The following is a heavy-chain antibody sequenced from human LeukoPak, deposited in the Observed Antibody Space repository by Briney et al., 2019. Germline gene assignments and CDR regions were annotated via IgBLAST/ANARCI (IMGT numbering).Heavy chain of an antibody. CDR2: IYTSGST. D-gene: IGHD2-8*01. J-gene: IGHJ6*03. V-gene: IGHV4-61*02. Sequence: SETLSLTCTVSGNSISSGDNYWSWIRQPAGKGLEWIGRIYTSGSTNYNPSLKSRVTISGDTSKNQFSLRLSSVTAADTAVYYCTRNGYYCLDVWGKGMMVTVSS. CDR1: GNSISSGDNY. CDR3: TRNGYYCLDV.